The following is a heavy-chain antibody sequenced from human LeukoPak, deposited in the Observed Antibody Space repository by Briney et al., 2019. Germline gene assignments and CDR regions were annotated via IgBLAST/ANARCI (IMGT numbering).Heavy chain of an antibody. V-gene: IGHV3-21*05. J-gene: IGHJ4*02. D-gene: IGHD3-9*01. CDR1: EFTFNSFT. Sequence: GGSLRLSCAASEFTFNSFTMNWVRQAPGEGMEWVSYISSSSRSYAESVKGRFTFSRDNAKKSLYLQMNSLRAEDTAVYYCARDKDWAFDYWGQGILVTVSS. CDR2: ISSSSR. CDR3: ARDKDWAFDY.